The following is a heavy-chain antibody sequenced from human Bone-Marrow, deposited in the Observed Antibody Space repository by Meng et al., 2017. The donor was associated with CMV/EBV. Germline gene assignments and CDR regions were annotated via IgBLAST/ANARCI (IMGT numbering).Heavy chain of an antibody. J-gene: IGHJ4*02. D-gene: IGHD2-2*02. CDR2: MNPNSGNT. Sequence: ASVKVSCKASGYTFTSYDINWVRQATGQGLEWMGWMNPNSGNTGYAQKFQGRVTMTRNTSISTAYMELSSLRSEDTAVYYCASDYCDTTTCYIWGQGTRVTVSS. CDR1: GYTFTSYD. CDR3: ASDYCDTTTCYI. V-gene: IGHV1-8*01.